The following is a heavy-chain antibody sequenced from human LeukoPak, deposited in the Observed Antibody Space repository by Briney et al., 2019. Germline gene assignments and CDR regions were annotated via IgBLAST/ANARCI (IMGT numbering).Heavy chain of an antibody. CDR3: AKAPVTTCRGAFCYPFDY. CDR1: GFTLSSYA. CDR2: ISDTGNT. V-gene: IGHV3-23*01. D-gene: IGHD2-15*01. Sequence: RGSLRLSCAASGFTLSSYAMSWVRQAPGKGLEWVSAISDTGNTYHADSVKGRFTISRDSSKNTLFLQMNRLRPEDAAVYYCAKAPVTTCRGAFCYPFDYWGLGTLVTVSS. J-gene: IGHJ4*02.